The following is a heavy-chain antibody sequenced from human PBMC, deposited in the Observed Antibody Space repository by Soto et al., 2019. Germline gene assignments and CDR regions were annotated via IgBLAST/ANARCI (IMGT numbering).Heavy chain of an antibody. D-gene: IGHD3-22*01. J-gene: IGHJ4*02. Sequence: QITLKESDPPLVKPTQTLTLTCTFSGFSLSTSGVGVGWIRQPPGKALEWLALIYWDDDKRYSPSLKSRLTITKDTSKNQVVLTMTNMDPVDTATYYCAHWYYYDSSGYSFDYWGQGTLVTVSS. CDR2: IYWDDDK. CDR3: AHWYYYDSSGYSFDY. V-gene: IGHV2-5*02. CDR1: GFSLSTSGVG.